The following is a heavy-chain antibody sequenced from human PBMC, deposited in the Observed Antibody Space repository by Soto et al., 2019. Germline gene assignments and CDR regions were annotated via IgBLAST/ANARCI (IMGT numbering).Heavy chain of an antibody. D-gene: IGHD3-10*01. V-gene: IGHV3-30*18. CDR1: GFTFSTYG. Sequence: PGGSLRLSCAASGFTFSTYGMHWVRQAPGKGLEWVALISYDGSNRNSADSVKGRFTISRDNSKNTLYLQMNSLRVEDTAVYYCAKDEARTPSLSAMDVWGQGTTVTVSS. J-gene: IGHJ6*02. CDR3: AKDEARTPSLSAMDV. CDR2: ISYDGSNR.